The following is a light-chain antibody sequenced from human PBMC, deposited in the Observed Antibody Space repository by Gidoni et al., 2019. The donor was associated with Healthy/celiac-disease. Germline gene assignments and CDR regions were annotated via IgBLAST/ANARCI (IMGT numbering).Light chain of an antibody. CDR2: GAS. CDR3: QQYGSSPFT. V-gene: IGKV3-20*01. J-gene: IGKJ3*01. CDR1: QSVSSSY. Sequence: IVLTQSPGTLSLSPGERATLSCRASQSVSSSYLAWYQQKPGQAPRLLIYGASSRATGIPDRCSGSGSGTDFTLTISRLEPEDFALYYCQQYGSSPFTFGPGTKVDIK.